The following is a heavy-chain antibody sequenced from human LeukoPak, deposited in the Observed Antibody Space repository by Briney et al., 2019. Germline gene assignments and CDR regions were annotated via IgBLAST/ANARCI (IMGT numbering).Heavy chain of an antibody. D-gene: IGHD5-24*01. CDR2: IDSDGSRI. CDR3: AGGRDRSSLCFDS. CDR1: GFTFSSYW. V-gene: IGHV3-74*01. Sequence: GGSLRLSCAASGFTFSSYWMHWVRQAPGKGLVWVSRIDSDGSRISHGDFVRGRFTISRDNAKNTLYLQMNSLRAEDTAVYYCAGGRDRSSLCFDSWGQGTLVTVSS. J-gene: IGHJ4*02.